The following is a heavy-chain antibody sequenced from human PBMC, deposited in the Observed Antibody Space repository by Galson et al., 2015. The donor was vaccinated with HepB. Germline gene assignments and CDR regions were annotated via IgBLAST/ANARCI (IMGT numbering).Heavy chain of an antibody. CDR1: GDSVSSHSAA. V-gene: IGHV6-1*01. CDR3: ARDPYTRGRYYYVMDV. J-gene: IGHJ6*02. CDR2: TYYKSKWYN. D-gene: IGHD2-2*02. Sequence: CAISGDSVSSHSAAWNWLRQSPSRGLEWLGRTYYKSKWYNDYALSVKSRITINPDTSKNQFSLQLNSMTPEDTAVYYYARDPYTRGRYYYVMDVWGHGTTVTVSS.